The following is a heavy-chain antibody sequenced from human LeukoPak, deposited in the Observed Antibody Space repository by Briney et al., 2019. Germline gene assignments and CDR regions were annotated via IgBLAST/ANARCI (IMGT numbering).Heavy chain of an antibody. CDR3: ARVGSYSSGWYVVDAFDI. CDR2: ISSSSSTI. D-gene: IGHD6-19*01. V-gene: IGHV3-48*02. Sequence: GGSLRLSCAASGFTFSSYSMNWVRQAPGKGLEWVSYISSSSSTIYYAYSVKGRFTISRDNAKNSLYLQMNSLRDEDTAVYYCARVGSYSSGWYVVDAFDIWGQGTMVTVSS. CDR1: GFTFSSYS. J-gene: IGHJ3*02.